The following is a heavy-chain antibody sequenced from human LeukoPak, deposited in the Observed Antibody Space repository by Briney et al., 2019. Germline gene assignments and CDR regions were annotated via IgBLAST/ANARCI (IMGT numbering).Heavy chain of an antibody. J-gene: IGHJ4*02. V-gene: IGHV4-34*01. CDR2: INHSGST. CDR1: GGSSSGYY. D-gene: IGHD6-19*01. Sequence: SETLSLTCAVYGGSSSGYYWSWIRQPPGKGLEWIGEINHSGSTNYNPSLKSRVTISVDTSKNQFSLKLSSVTAADTAVYYCARGRPRTFTLIAVAGTSKGWYFDYWGQGTLVTVSS. CDR3: ARGRPRTFTLIAVAGTSKGWYFDY.